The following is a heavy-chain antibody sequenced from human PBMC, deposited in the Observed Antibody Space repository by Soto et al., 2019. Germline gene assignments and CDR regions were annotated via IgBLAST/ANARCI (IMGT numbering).Heavy chain of an antibody. Sequence: QVQLQESGPGLVKPSETLSLTCTVSGDSVSSGSYYWSWIRQPPGKGLEWIGYIYYSGSTNYNPSLSGRVTISVDTSKNQFSLKLSSVTAADTAVYYCARGNYGSGSYYNVDWFDPWGQGTLVTVSS. CDR2: IYYSGST. J-gene: IGHJ5*02. D-gene: IGHD3-10*01. CDR3: ARGNYGSGSYYNVDWFDP. CDR1: GDSVSSGSYY. V-gene: IGHV4-61*01.